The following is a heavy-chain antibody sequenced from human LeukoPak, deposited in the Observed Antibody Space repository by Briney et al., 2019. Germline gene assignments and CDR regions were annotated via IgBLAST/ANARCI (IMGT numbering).Heavy chain of an antibody. CDR3: ANIAVAGFDY. D-gene: IGHD6-19*01. V-gene: IGHV3-23*01. J-gene: IGHJ4*02. CDR1: GFTFSSYA. CDR2: ISGSGDNT. Sequence: PGGSLRLSCAASGFTFSSYAMSWVRQVPGKGLEWVSVISGSGDNTYYADSVKGRFTISRDNSKNTLYLQMNSLRAEDTAVYYCANIAVAGFDYWGQGTLVTVSS.